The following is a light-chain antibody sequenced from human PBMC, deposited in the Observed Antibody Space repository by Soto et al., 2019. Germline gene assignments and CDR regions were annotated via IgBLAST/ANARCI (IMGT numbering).Light chain of an antibody. Sequence: DIQMTQSPSTMSASVGDRVTITCRASQSISSWLAWYQQKPGKAPKLLIYKASSLESGAPSRFSGSGSGTEFTLTISSLQPDDFATYYCQQYNSYRWTFGQGTKV. CDR2: KAS. V-gene: IGKV1-5*03. CDR3: QQYNSYRWT. J-gene: IGKJ1*01. CDR1: QSISSW.